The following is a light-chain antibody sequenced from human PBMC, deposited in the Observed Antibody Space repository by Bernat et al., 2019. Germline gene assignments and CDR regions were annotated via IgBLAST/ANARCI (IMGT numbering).Light chain of an antibody. Sequence: DIQMTQSPSSLSASVGDRVTITCQASQDISSYLDWYQQKPGKAPKLLIYDASTLEKGVPSRFSGSGSGTEFTLTISSLQPEDIATYYCQQINNYPLSFGPKTKV. CDR1: QDISSY. CDR2: DAS. V-gene: IGKV1-9*01. J-gene: IGKJ3*01. CDR3: QQINNYPLS.